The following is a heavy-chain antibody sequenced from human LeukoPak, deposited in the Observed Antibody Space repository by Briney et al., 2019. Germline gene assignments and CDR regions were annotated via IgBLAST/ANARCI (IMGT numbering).Heavy chain of an antibody. D-gene: IGHD2-15*01. V-gene: IGHV4-34*01. CDR3: ARGGSGSWYAVDY. CDR2: INHGGST. CDR1: GGSFSGDF. Sequence: SETLSLTCAVYGGSFSGDFGSWIRKSPGKGLEWSGEINHGGSTTYNPSLQSRVTMSVDTSKNQFSLKLSSVTAADTAVYYCARGGSGSWYAVDYWGQGTLVTVSS. J-gene: IGHJ4*02.